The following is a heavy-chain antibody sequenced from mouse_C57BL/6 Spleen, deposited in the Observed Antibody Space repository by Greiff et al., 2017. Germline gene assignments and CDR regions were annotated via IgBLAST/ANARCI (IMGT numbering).Heavy chain of an antibody. CDR1: GFTFSSYG. J-gene: IGHJ4*01. CDR2: ISSGGSYT. CDR3: ASTYYSNRCYAIDY. D-gene: IGHD2-5*01. Sequence: EVKLVESGGDLVKPGGSLKLSCAASGFTFSSYGMSWVRQTPDKRLEWVATISSGGSYTYYPDSVKGRFTISRDNAKNTLYLQLSSLKSEDTAMYYCASTYYSNRCYAIDYWGQGTSVTVSS. V-gene: IGHV5-6*01.